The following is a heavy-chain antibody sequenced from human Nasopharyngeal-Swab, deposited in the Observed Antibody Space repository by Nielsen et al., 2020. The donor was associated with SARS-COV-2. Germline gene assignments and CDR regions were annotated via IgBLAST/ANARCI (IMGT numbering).Heavy chain of an antibody. J-gene: IGHJ6*02. CDR1: GYTLSNYG. V-gene: IGHV1-18*01. CDR2: ISVYNGDT. Sequence: ASVKVSCKASGYTLSNYGISWVRQTPGQGLEWMGWISVYNGDTNYAQKFQGRVTMTIDISTSTAYMELRSLRPDDTAVYFCAREIFSGYCSGTRCYGVIYYGMDVWGQGTTVTVSS. D-gene: IGHD2-15*01. CDR3: AREIFSGYCSGTRCYGVIYYGMDV.